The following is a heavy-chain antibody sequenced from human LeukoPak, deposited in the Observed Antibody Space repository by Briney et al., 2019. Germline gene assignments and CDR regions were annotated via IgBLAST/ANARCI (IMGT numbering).Heavy chain of an antibody. J-gene: IGHJ4*02. CDR3: AKQLGYCSDGSCYFPY. CDR2: IRHSGVDS. V-gene: IGHV3-23*01. D-gene: IGHD2-15*01. Sequence: GGSLRLSCAASRFSFSDYTMSWVRQLPGKGLERVSGIRHSGVDSSYADSVKGRFTISRDNSKSTLCLQMNSLRAEDTAVYYCAKQLGYCSDGSCYFPYWGQGTLVTVSS. CDR1: RFSFSDYT.